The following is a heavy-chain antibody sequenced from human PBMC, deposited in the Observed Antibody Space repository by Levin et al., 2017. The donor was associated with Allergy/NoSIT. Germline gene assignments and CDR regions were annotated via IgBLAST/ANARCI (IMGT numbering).Heavy chain of an antibody. CDR1: GFTFSTYD. CDR3: ARSHRGAFDI. CDR2: IDTAGDT. J-gene: IGHJ3*02. V-gene: IGHV3-13*04. Sequence: ETLSLTCAASGFTFSTYDMRWVRQATGKGLEWVSAIDTAGDTYYPGSVKGRFTISRENAKNSLYLQMNSLRAGDTAVYYCARSHRGAFDIWGQGTMVTVSS.